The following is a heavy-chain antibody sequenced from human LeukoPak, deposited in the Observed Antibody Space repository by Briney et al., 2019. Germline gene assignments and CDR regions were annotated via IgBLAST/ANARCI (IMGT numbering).Heavy chain of an antibody. Sequence: GGSLRLSRAASGFTFSTYWMNWFRQTPGKGLEWVAKIKADGGEKDHVASVKGRFTISRDNAKNSLYLQMNSLRVEDTAVYYCASLLGDGYKGYFDYWGQGTLVTVSS. CDR2: IKADGGEK. CDR3: ASLLGDGYKGYFDY. J-gene: IGHJ4*02. D-gene: IGHD5-24*01. V-gene: IGHV3-7*03. CDR1: GFTFSTYW.